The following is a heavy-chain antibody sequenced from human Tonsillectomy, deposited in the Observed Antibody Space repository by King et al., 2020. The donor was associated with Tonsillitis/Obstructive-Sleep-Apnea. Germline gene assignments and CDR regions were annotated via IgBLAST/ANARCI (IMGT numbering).Heavy chain of an antibody. V-gene: IGHV4-39*01. J-gene: IGHJ6*03. CDR2: IYYSGST. CDR3: ARHYGTDSNYVFGYYISYYYMDV. Sequence: LQLQESGPGLVKPSETLSLTCTVSGGSISSSSYYWGWIRQPPGKGLEWIGSIYYSGSTYYNPSLTSRVTISVATSKNQFSLKLSSVTAADTAVYYCARHYGTDSNYVFGYYISYYYMDVWGKGTTVTVSS. D-gene: IGHD4-11*01. CDR1: GGSISSSSYY.